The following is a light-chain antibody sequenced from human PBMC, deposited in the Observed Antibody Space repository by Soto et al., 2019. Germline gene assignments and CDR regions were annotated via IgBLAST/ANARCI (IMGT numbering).Light chain of an antibody. CDR2: LNSDGSH. CDR3: QTWGTGIVV. V-gene: IGLV4-69*01. CDR1: SGHNNYA. J-gene: IGLJ3*02. Sequence: QPVLTQSPSASASPGASVKLTCTLSSGHNNYAIAWHQQQPEKGPRYLMNLNSDGSHRKGDGIPDRFSGSSSGAERYLTISSLQSEDEADYYCQTWGTGIVVFGGGTKLTVL.